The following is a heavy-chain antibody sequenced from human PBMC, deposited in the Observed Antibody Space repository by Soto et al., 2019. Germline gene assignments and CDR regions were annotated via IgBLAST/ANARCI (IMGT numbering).Heavy chain of an antibody. CDR3: ARYDYNGYYFDY. CDR1: GYTFSTYY. Sequence: QVQLVQSGAEVKKPGASVKVSCKASGYTFSTYYMHWVRQAPGQGYEWMGIINPSGGSTTYAQKFQGRVTMTRDTSTTTVSMELSSLKSEDTAVYHCARYDYNGYYFDYWGQGTLVTVSS. D-gene: IGHD4-4*01. V-gene: IGHV1-46*01. CDR2: INPSGGST. J-gene: IGHJ4*02.